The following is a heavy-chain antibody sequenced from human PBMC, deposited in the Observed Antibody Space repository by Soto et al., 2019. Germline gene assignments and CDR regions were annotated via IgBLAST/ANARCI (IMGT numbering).Heavy chain of an antibody. CDR2: ISTSGSTI. V-gene: IGHV3-11*01. CDR1: GFTFSDYY. D-gene: IGHD3-10*01. Sequence: QVQLVESGGGLVKPGGSLRLSCAASGFTFSDYYMSWLRQAPGKGLEWGSYISTSGSTIYYADSVKGRFTISRDNAKNSLYLQMNSLRAEDTAVYYCARVNNYYGSVSIWFDPWGQGTLVTVSS. J-gene: IGHJ5*02. CDR3: ARVNNYYGSVSIWFDP.